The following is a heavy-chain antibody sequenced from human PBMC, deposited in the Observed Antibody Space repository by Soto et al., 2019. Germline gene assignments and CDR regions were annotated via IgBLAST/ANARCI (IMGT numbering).Heavy chain of an antibody. J-gene: IGHJ3*02. D-gene: IGHD2-21*02. Sequence: QVQLQQWGAGLLKPSETLSLTCAVYGGSFSGYYWSWIRQPPGKGLEWIGEINHSGSTNYNPSLKSRVTRSVDTSKNQFSLKLSSVTAADTAVYYCAKRGGSAYCGGDCYAFDIWGQGTMVTVSS. V-gene: IGHV4-34*01. CDR3: AKRGGSAYCGGDCYAFDI. CDR2: INHSGST. CDR1: GGSFSGYY.